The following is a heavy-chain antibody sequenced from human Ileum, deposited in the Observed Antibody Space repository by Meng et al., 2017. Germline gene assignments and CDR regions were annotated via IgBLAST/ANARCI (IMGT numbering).Heavy chain of an antibody. CDR1: GLTFSSTA. V-gene: IGHV3-23*01. CDR3: AKEKDFGPRLNFDY. CDR2: ISASGGST. J-gene: IGHJ4*02. D-gene: IGHD2-8*01. Sequence: GGSLRLSCAGPGLTFSSTAMSWVRQAPGKGLEWVSAISASGGSTYYAGSVTGRFTISRDKSKNTLYLQMNSLRAEDTAVYYCAKEKDFGPRLNFDYWGQGNLVNVSS.